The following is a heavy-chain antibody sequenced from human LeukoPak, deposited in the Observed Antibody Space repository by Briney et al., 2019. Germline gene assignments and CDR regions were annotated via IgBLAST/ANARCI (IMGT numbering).Heavy chain of an antibody. V-gene: IGHV3-23*01. CDR3: VKWRAVPAAMNVTYFDY. CDR1: GFTFSSYA. D-gene: IGHD2-2*01. Sequence: PGGSLRLSCAASGFTFSSYAMSWVRQAPGKGLEWVSAISGSGGSTYYADSVKGRFTISRDNSKNTLYLQMNSLRAEDTAVYYCVKWRAVPAAMNVTYFDYWGQGTLVTVSS. CDR2: ISGSGGST. J-gene: IGHJ4*02.